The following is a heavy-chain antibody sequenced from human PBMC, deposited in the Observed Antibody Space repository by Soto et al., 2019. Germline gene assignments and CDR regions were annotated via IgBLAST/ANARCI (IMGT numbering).Heavy chain of an antibody. J-gene: IGHJ6*02. CDR3: AKDRMRSHNKPYRMDV. D-gene: IGHD1-20*01. CDR2: SFYTGST. Sequence: QVQLQESGPGLVKPSQTLSLTCTVSGDSIASGPYYWTWIRQHPGKGLEWIGNSFYTGSTYYNPSIQRRVSISVDTSKNPFSRRLTPVHAAATHTNYCAKDRMRSHNKPYRMDVWCQETTFTVSS. V-gene: IGHV4-31*03. CDR1: GDSIASGPYY.